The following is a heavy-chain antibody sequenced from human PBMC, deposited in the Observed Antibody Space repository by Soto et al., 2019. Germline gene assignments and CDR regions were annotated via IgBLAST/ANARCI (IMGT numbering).Heavy chain of an antibody. Sequence: QVQLVQSGAEVKNPGSSVRVSCKTSGFTFNVYGIHWVRQGPGQGLEWMGGLIPIYDEPNYAQKFQGRVTMTADKSTATVYLELNSLRSEDTAVYFCARVRDPHLDHYGLDVWGQGTTVTVSS. CDR3: ARVRDPHLDHYGLDV. CDR2: LIPIYDEP. CDR1: GFTFNVYG. V-gene: IGHV1-69*06. J-gene: IGHJ6*02.